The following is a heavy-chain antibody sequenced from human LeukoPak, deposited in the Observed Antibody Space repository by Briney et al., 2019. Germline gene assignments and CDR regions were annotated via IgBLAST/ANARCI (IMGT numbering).Heavy chain of an antibody. Sequence: GGSLRLSCAASGFTFPYYTMHWVRQAPGKGLEWVAVISYDGRTKYYADSVKGRFTISRDNSKNTLYPQMNNLRAEDTAIYYCAKDGAYYDSSGNEFDYWGQGTLVTVSS. J-gene: IGHJ4*02. V-gene: IGHV3-30*04. D-gene: IGHD3-22*01. CDR2: ISYDGRTK. CDR3: AKDGAYYDSSGNEFDY. CDR1: GFTFPYYT.